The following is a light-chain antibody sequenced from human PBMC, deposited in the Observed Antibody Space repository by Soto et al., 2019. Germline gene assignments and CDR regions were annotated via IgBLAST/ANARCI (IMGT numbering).Light chain of an antibody. Sequence: DIVMTQSPDSLAVSLGERATINCRSSQSLFYSANNKNNLAWYQQKPGQAPKLLLYWASNRGSGVPDRFSGSGSGTNFTLTISSLQVEDAAVYYCKQFYSTLLSFGGGTKVEIK. V-gene: IGKV4-1*01. CDR3: KQFYSTLLS. CDR2: WAS. CDR1: QSLFYSANNKNN. J-gene: IGKJ4*01.